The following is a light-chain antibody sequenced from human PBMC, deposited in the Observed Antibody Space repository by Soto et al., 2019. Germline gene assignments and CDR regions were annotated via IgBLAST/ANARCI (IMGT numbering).Light chain of an antibody. CDR2: GAS. J-gene: IGKJ2*01. Sequence: EIVLTQSPGTLSLSPGERATLSCRAGQSVSNRYLAWYQQKPGQAPRLLIYGASSRATGIPDRFSGSGSGTDFTLTISRLEPEDYAVYYCQQYAGSPYTFGQGTKLESK. CDR3: QQYAGSPYT. CDR1: QSVSNRY. V-gene: IGKV3-20*01.